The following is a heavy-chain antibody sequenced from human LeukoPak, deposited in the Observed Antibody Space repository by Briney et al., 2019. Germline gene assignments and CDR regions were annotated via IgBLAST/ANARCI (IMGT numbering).Heavy chain of an antibody. CDR2: IKQDGSAK. CDR1: GFTFSRHW. Sequence: GGSLRLSCAASGFTFSRHWIYWVRQAPGKGLEWVANIKQDGSAKPYVDSVKGRFTISRDNAKNSLFLQMNSLRVEDTAVYYCARRHTVTVDYWGQGTLVTVSS. J-gene: IGHJ4*02. D-gene: IGHD4-11*01. V-gene: IGHV3-7*03. CDR3: ARRHTVTVDY.